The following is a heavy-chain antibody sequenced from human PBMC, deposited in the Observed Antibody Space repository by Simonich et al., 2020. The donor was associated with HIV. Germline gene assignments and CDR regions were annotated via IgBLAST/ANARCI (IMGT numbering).Heavy chain of an antibody. D-gene: IGHD3-10*01. J-gene: IGHJ3*02. CDR3: ARTPIIRGIIVAFDI. V-gene: IGHV2-70*04. CDR1: GFSLSTSGMR. CDR2: IDWDDDK. Sequence: QVTLKESGPALVKPTQTLTLTCTFSGFSLSTSGMRVSWIRRPPGTALEWLARIDWDDDKFYSTSLKTRLTISKDTSKNQVVLTMTNMDPVDTATYYCARTPIIRGIIVAFDIWGQGTMVTVSS.